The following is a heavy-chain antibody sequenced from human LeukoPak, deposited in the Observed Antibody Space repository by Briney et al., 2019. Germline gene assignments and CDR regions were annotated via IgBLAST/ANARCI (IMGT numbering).Heavy chain of an antibody. D-gene: IGHD3-16*01. V-gene: IGHV3-23*01. CDR1: GFTFSSYA. CDR3: ARDGTAAWGRFDP. J-gene: IGHJ5*02. Sequence: GGSLRLSCAASGFTFSSYAMHWVRQAPGKGLEWVSAISGSGGSTYYADSVKGRFTISRDNAKNSLYLQMNSLRAEDTAVYCARDGTAAWGRFDPWGQGTLVTVSS. CDR2: ISGSGGST.